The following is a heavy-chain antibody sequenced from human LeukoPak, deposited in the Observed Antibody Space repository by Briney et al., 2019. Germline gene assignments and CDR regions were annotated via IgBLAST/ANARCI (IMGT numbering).Heavy chain of an antibody. Sequence: GGSLRLSCAASGFTFSSYEMNWVRQAPGKGLEWVSYISSSGSTIYYADSVKGRFTISRDNSKNTLYLQMHSLRAEDTAVYYCAKYRGLRYYDNWGQGTLVTVSS. V-gene: IGHV3-48*03. CDR3: AKYRGLRYYDN. J-gene: IGHJ4*02. D-gene: IGHD3-22*01. CDR2: ISSSGSTI. CDR1: GFTFSSYE.